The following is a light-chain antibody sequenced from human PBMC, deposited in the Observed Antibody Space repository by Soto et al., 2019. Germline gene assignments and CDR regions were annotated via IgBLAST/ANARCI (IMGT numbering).Light chain of an antibody. CDR2: EDN. Sequence: NFMLTQPHSVSESPGKTVTISCTRSSGSIASNYVQWYQQRPGSAPTTMIYEDNQRPSGVPDRFSGSIDSSSTSASLTISGLKTEDEDDYYCQSYDSSNQGVFGGGTKLTVL. CDR3: QSYDSSNQGV. J-gene: IGLJ2*01. CDR1: SGSIASNY. V-gene: IGLV6-57*04.